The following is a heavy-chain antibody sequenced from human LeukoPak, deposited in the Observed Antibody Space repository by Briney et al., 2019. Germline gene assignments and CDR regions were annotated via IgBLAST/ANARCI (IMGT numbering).Heavy chain of an antibody. CDR2: ISSNGSPI. D-gene: IGHD3-10*01. Sequence: GGSLRLSCAASGFTFSSYEMNWVRQAPGKGLEWVSYISSNGSPIFYADSVKGRFTISRDNAKNSLSLLMNSLRAEDTAVYYCVRDGGSGILDWGQGTLVTVSS. V-gene: IGHV3-48*03. CDR3: VRDGGSGILD. J-gene: IGHJ4*02. CDR1: GFTFSSYE.